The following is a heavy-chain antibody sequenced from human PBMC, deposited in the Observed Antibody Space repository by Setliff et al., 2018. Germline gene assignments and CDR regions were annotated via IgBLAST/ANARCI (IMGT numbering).Heavy chain of an antibody. CDR2: IKQDGSEK. D-gene: IGHD6-19*01. Sequence: GSLRLSCAASGFTFSSYWMSWVRQAPGKGLEWVANIKQDGSEKYYVDSVKGRFTISRDNSKNTLYLQMNSLRAEDTAVYYCAKVRYSSGWSPFPYYFDYWGQGTLVTVSS. CDR3: AKVRYSSGWSPFPYYFDY. J-gene: IGHJ4*02. V-gene: IGHV3-7*01. CDR1: GFTFSSYW.